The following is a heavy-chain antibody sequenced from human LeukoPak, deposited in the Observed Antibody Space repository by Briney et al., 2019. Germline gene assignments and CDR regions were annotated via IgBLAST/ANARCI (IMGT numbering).Heavy chain of an antibody. J-gene: IGHJ4*02. D-gene: IGHD5-18*01. CDR3: AGRYIYGLFDY. Sequence: GGSLRLSCAASGFTLSSYEMNWVGQAPGKGLEWVSYISSSGSTIYYADSVKGRFTISRDNAKNSLYLQMNSLRAEDTAVYYCAGRYIYGLFDYWGQGTLVTVSS. CDR1: GFTLSSYE. CDR2: ISSSGSTI. V-gene: IGHV3-48*03.